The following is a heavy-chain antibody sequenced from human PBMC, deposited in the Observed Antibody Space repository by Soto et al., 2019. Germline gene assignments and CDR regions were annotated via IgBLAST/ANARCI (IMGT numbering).Heavy chain of an antibody. CDR3: ARAYNWNDVEYMDV. Sequence: GASVKVSCKASGYTFTSYDINWVRQATGQGLEWMGWMNPNSGNTGYAQKFQGRVTMTRNTSISTAYMELSSLRSEDTAVYYCARAYNWNDVEYMDVWGKGTTVTVS. CDR1: GYTFTSYD. D-gene: IGHD1-20*01. J-gene: IGHJ6*03. V-gene: IGHV1-8*01. CDR2: MNPNSGNT.